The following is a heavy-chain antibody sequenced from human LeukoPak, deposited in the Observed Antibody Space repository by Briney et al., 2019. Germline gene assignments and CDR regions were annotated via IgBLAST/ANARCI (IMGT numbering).Heavy chain of an antibody. Sequence: GSLRLSCAASGFTFSSYWMSWVRQAPGKGLEWVANIKQDGSEKYYVDSVKGRFTISRDNAKNSLYLQMNSLRAEDTAVYYCAREGPVDTAMVYPDHFDYWGQGTLVTVSS. J-gene: IGHJ4*02. CDR3: AREGPVDTAMVYPDHFDY. V-gene: IGHV3-7*03. CDR1: GFTFSSYW. CDR2: IKQDGSEK. D-gene: IGHD5-18*01.